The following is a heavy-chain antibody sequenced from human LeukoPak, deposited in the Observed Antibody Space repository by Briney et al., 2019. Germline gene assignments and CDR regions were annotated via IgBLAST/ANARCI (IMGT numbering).Heavy chain of an antibody. J-gene: IGHJ4*02. V-gene: IGHV4-39*07. CDR1: GACIAASRSY. D-gene: IGHD5-24*01. Sequence: SETLSLTCTVYGACIAASRSYGAWIRQAPGQGLQWIGSVDYTGVTYYNPALQSRVTISVDTSGYTFSLGLSSVTAADTAVYYCARVRGRDGYFDYWGQGALVTVS. CDR2: VDYTGVT. CDR3: ARVRGRDGYFDY.